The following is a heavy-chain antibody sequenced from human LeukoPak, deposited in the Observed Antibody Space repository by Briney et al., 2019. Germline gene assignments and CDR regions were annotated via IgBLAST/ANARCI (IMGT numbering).Heavy chain of an antibody. V-gene: IGHV1-8*01. CDR3: ARTMGDYGGNDGMDV. CDR2: MNPNRGNT. CDR1: RYTFTSYD. Sequence: ASVKVSCKASRYTFTSYDINWVRQATGQGLEWMGWMNPNRGNTGYAQKFQGRVTMNRNTSISTAYMELSSLRSEDTAVYYCARTMGDYGGNDGMDVWGQGTTVTVSS. J-gene: IGHJ6*02. D-gene: IGHD4-23*01.